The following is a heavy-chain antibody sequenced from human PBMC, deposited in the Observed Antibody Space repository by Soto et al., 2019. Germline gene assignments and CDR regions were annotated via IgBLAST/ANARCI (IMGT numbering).Heavy chain of an antibody. Sequence: PGGSLSLSCTASGFSISSDWMNWVRQAPGKGLEWVAILKKDGSEEFYVDSVKGRFTISRDNAKNSVYLQMNSLRAEDTAVYYCAVGSGFLIDYWGRGTLVTVSS. D-gene: IGHD3-22*01. V-gene: IGHV3-7*03. CDR2: LKKDGSEE. CDR3: AVGSGFLIDY. J-gene: IGHJ4*02. CDR1: GFSISSDW.